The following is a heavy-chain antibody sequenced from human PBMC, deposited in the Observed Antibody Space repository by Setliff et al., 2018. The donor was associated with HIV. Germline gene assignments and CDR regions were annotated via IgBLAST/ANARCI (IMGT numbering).Heavy chain of an antibody. D-gene: IGHD6-13*01. CDR2: IGRDGTVA. CDR3: GRDVHDAAADN. J-gene: IGHJ4*02. V-gene: IGHV3-74*01. Sequence: GGSLRLSCAASGFTFSDYWMHWVRRGPGRGLEWVSRIGRDGTVANYADSVKGRFTISRDNARNTLSLQMNSLGVEDTALYYCGRDVHDAAADNWGRGTLVTVSS. CDR1: GFTFSDYW.